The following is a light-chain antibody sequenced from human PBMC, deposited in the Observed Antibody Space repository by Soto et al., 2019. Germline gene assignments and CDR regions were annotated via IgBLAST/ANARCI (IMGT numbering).Light chain of an antibody. Sequence: QSVLTQPASVSGSPGQSITISCSGTSSDVGGYNYVFWYQHHPGKAPKLMLYDVSNRPSGVSNRFSGSKSGNTASLTISGLQAEDEVDYYCSSYTSSSTYVFGTGTKVTVL. CDR2: DVS. J-gene: IGLJ1*01. CDR1: SSDVGGYNY. CDR3: SSYTSSSTYV. V-gene: IGLV2-14*03.